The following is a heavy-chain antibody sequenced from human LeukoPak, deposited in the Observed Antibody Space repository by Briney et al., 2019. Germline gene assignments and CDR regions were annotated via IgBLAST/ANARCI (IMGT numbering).Heavy chain of an antibody. CDR3: ATSGTYRFDY. Sequence: PGGSLRLSCAASGFTFSNYNMNWVRQAPGKGLEWISYISSSGRTTNYADSVKGRFTISRDNAKNSLYLQMNSLKDGDTAVYYCATSGTYRFDYWAREPWSPSP. D-gene: IGHD1-26*01. V-gene: IGHV3-48*02. CDR1: GFTFSNYN. J-gene: IGHJ4*02. CDR2: ISSSGRTT.